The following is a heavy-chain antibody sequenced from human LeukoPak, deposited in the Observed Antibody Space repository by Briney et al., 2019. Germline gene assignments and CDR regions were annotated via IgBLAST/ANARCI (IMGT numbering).Heavy chain of an antibody. CDR3: ARQWGGTRPPHYFDY. D-gene: IGHD6-6*01. CDR2: IYYSGST. CDR1: GGSISSSSYY. Sequence: SETLSLTCTVSGGSISSSSYYWGWIRQPPGKGLEWIGSIYYSGSTYYNPSLKSRVTISVDTSKNQFSLKLSSVTAADTAVYYCARQWGGTRPPHYFDYWGQGTLVTVSS. V-gene: IGHV4-39*07. J-gene: IGHJ4*02.